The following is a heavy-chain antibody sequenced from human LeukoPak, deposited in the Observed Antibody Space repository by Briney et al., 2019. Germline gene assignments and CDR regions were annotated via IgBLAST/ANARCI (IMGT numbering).Heavy chain of an antibody. V-gene: IGHV4-38-2*02. D-gene: IGHD3-9*01. CDR2: MYHTGST. CDR3: ARLDWLLPEYFDY. CDR1: GYSMSSGYY. Sequence: PSETLSLTCTVSGYSMSSGYYWGWIRQPPERGLEWIGSMYHTGSTYYNPSLKSRVTISVDTSKNQFYLKLSSVTAADTAVYYCARLDWLLPEYFDYWGQGTLVTVSS. J-gene: IGHJ4*02.